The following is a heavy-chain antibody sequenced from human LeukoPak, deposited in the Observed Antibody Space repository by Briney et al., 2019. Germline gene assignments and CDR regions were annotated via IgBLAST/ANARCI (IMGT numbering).Heavy chain of an antibody. J-gene: IGHJ1*01. V-gene: IGHV1-69*13. CDR1: GGTFSSSS. D-gene: IGHD6-19*01. Sequence: SVKVSCKASGGTFSSSSISWVRQAPGQGLEWMGGIIPIFGTASYAQKFQGRVTITADESTSTAYMELSSLRSEDTAVYYCARHGIAVAGIIQHWGQGTLVTVSS. CDR2: IIPIFGTA. CDR3: ARHGIAVAGIIQH.